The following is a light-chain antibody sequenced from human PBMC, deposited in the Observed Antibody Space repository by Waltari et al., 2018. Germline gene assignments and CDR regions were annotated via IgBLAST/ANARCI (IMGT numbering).Light chain of an antibody. Sequence: VLTQSPGTLSLSPGERATLSCRASQSISKYLGWYQQRPGHAPRLLIYAGSTRAAGIPDRFSGSVYGTDFTLTISGLEPEDFAMYYCQNHVRLPATFGQGTKVEFK. CDR1: QSISKY. CDR2: AGS. CDR3: QNHVRLPAT. J-gene: IGKJ1*01. V-gene: IGKV3-20*01.